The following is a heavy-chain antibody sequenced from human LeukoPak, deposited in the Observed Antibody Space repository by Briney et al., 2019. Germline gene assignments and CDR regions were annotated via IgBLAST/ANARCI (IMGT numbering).Heavy chain of an antibody. CDR3: ARQDGSGIYYFDY. Sequence: HGAALQICCECSGSIFKFYWIGGGRELAGKGVEWMGIIYPSYSDTRYSPSFQGQVTISVDRSISTAYLQWSSLKASDTAVYYCARQDGSGIYYFDYWGQGTLVTVSS. J-gene: IGHJ4*02. V-gene: IGHV5-51*01. CDR1: GSIFKFYW. CDR2: IYPSYSDT. D-gene: IGHD3-10*01.